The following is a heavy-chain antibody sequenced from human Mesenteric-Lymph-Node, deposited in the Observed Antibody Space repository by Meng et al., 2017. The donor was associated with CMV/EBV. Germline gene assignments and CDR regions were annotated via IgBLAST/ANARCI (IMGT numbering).Heavy chain of an antibody. CDR2: IIPIFGTA. D-gene: IGHD2-2*02. J-gene: IGHJ4*02. CDR3: ARNPSYCSSTSCYTEYYFDY. V-gene: IGHV1-69*05. CDR1: FSSYA. Sequence: FSSYAISWVRQAPGQGLEWMGGIIPIFGTANYAQKFQGRVTITTDESTSTAYMELSSLRSEDTAVYYRARNPSYCSSTSCYTEYYFDYWGQGTLVTVSS.